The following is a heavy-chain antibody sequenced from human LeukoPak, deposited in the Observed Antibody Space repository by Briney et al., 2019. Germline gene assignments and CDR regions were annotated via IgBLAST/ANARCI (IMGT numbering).Heavy chain of an antibody. J-gene: IGHJ4*02. CDR2: ISGSGGST. D-gene: IGHD1-26*01. V-gene: IGHV3-23*01. Sequence: GGSLRLSCAASGFTFSSYAMSWVRQAPGKGLEWVSAISGSGGSTYYADSVKGRFTISRDNSKNTLYLQMNSLRAEDTAVYYCARDTSGIVGATAVYWGQGTLVTVSS. CDR1: GFTFSSYA. CDR3: ARDTSGIVGATAVY.